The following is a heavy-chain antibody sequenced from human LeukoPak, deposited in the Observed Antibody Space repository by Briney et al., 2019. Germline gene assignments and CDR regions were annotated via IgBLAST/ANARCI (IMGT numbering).Heavy chain of an antibody. CDR1: GFSVRDFW. D-gene: IGHD5-18*01. CDR2: ISDTGGST. J-gene: IGHJ4*02. CDR3: AKGRIQSYMAPEY. V-gene: IGHV3-23*01. Sequence: GGSLRLSCAASGFSVRDFWMAWVRQAPGKGLEWVSAISDTGGSTFYADSVKGRFTISRDNSKNTLYLQMNSLRAEDTAVYYCAKGRIQSYMAPEYWGQGTLVTVSS.